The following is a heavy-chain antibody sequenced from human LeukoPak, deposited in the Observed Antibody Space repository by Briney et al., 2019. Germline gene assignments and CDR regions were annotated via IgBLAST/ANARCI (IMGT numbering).Heavy chain of an antibody. D-gene: IGHD6-13*01. CDR1: GFTFSSYG. CDR2: ISYDGSNK. CDR3: ASSSWLDAFDI. J-gene: IGHJ3*02. Sequence: PGRSLRLSCAASGFTFSSYGMHWVRQAPGKGLEWVAVISYDGSNKYYADSVKGRFTISRDNSKNTLYLQMNSLRAEDTAVYYCASSSWLDAFDIWGQGTMVTVAS. V-gene: IGHV3-30*03.